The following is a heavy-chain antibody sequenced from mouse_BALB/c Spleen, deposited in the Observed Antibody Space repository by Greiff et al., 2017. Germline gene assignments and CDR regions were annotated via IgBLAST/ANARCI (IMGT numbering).Heavy chain of an antibody. Sequence: EVQRVESGGGLVKPGGSLKLSCAASGFTFSSYAMSWVRQTPEKRLEWVASISSGGSTYYPDSVKGRFTISRDNARNILYLQMSSLRSEDTAMYYGARLAAVVSRYAVEYWGRGTSVTGAS. CDR2: ISSGGST. V-gene: IGHV5-6-5*01. CDR3: ARLAAVVSRYAVEY. CDR1: GFTFSSYA. D-gene: IGHD1-1*01. J-gene: IGHJ4*01.